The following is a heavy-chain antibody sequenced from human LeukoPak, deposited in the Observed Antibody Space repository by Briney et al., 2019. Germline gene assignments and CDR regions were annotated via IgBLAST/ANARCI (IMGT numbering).Heavy chain of an antibody. Sequence: SETLSLTCTVSGGSISSYYWSWIRQPPGKGLEWIGYIYYSGSTNYNPSLKSRVTISVDTSKNQFSLKLSSVTAADTAVYHCASYSSSWLYFDYWGQGTLVTVSS. CDR1: GGSISSYY. V-gene: IGHV4-59*08. J-gene: IGHJ4*02. D-gene: IGHD6-13*01. CDR2: IYYSGST. CDR3: ASYSSSWLYFDY.